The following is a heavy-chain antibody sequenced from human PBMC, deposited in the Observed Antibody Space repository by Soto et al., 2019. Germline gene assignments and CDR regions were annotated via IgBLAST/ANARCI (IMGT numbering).Heavy chain of an antibody. V-gene: IGHV1-3*01. CDR3: AREVDWSGYFWFDP. Sequence: ASVKVSCKASGYTFTSYAMHWVRQAPGQRLEWMGWINAGNGNTKYSRKFQGRVTITRDTSASTAYMELSSLRSEDTAVYYCAREVDWSGYFWFDPWGQGTLVTVSS. CDR1: GYTFTSYA. D-gene: IGHD3-3*01. CDR2: INAGNGNT. J-gene: IGHJ5*02.